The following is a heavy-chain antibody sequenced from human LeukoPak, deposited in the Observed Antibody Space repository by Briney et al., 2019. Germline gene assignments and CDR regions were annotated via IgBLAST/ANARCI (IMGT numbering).Heavy chain of an antibody. V-gene: IGHV3-53*01. J-gene: IGHJ4*02. Sequence: PGGSLRLSCAASGFTVSSNYMSWVRQAPGKGLEWVSVVYNEGSTYYADSVKGRFTISRDNSKNTLYLQMNSLRAEDTAMYFCARGSSTVSAGYYWGQGTLVTVSS. CDR3: ARGSSTVSAGYY. CDR2: VYNEGST. D-gene: IGHD6-19*01. CDR1: GFTVSSNY.